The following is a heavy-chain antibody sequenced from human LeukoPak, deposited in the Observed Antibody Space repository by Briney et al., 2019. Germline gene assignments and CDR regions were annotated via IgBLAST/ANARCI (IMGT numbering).Heavy chain of an antibody. V-gene: IGHV4-34*01. Sequence: PSETLSLTCAVYGGSFSGYYWSWIRQPPGKGLEWIGEINHSGSTNYNPSLKSRVTISVDTSKNQFSLKLSSVTAADTAVYYGARGRVVVAAPFDYWGQGTLVTVSS. CDR2: INHSGST. CDR3: ARGRVVVAAPFDY. J-gene: IGHJ4*02. D-gene: IGHD6-19*01. CDR1: GGSFSGYY.